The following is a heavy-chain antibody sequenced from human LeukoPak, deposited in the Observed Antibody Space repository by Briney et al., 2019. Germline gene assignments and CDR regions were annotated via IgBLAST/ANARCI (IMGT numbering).Heavy chain of an antibody. D-gene: IGHD6-13*01. J-gene: IGHJ4*02. CDR3: ARLSRAVSSSWYESLDYSFDY. CDR1: GYTFTSYD. Sequence: GASVKVSCKASGYTFTSYDINWVRQATGQGLEWMGWMNPNSGNTGYAQKFQGRVTMTRNTSISTAYMELSSLRSEDTAVYYCARLSRAVSSSWYESLDYSFDYWGQGTLVTVSS. CDR2: MNPNSGNT. V-gene: IGHV1-8*01.